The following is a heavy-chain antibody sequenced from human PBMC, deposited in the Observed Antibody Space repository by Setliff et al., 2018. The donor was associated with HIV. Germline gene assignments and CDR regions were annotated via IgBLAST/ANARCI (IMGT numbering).Heavy chain of an antibody. D-gene: IGHD3-10*01. J-gene: IGHJ5*02. CDR3: TRNEIYFSSGHYYKVDCFDP. CDR1: GYTFTNYG. CDR2: ISAYNGDT. V-gene: IGHV1-18*04. Sequence: GASVKVSCKASGYTFTNYGISWLRQAPGQGIEWMGWISAYNGDTNYAQKLQGRLIMTTDTYTRTAYMELRSLRSDDTAVYYCTRNEIYFSSGHYYKVDCFDPWGQGSLVTVSS.